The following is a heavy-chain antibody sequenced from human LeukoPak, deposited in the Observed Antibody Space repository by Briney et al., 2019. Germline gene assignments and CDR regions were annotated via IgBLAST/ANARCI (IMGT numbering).Heavy chain of an antibody. CDR2: INHSGST. J-gene: IGHJ4*02. D-gene: IGHD6-19*01. V-gene: IGHV4-34*01. CDR3: ARKYWYSSGWYDY. CDR1: GGSFSGYY. Sequence: SETLSLTCAVYGGSFSGYYWSWIRQPPGKGREWIGEINHSGSTNYNPSLKSRVTISVDTSKNQFSLKLSSVTAADTAVYYCARKYWYSSGWYDYWGQGTLVTVSS.